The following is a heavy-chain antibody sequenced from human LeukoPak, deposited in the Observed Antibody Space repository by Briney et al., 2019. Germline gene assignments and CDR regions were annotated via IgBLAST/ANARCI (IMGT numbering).Heavy chain of an antibody. CDR2: ISGSGGST. CDR1: GFTFSSYA. D-gene: IGHD2-15*01. Sequence: GGSLRLSCAASGFTFSSYAMSWVRQAPGKGLEWVSAISGSGGSTYYADSVKGRFTISRDNSKNTLYLQINSLRAEDTAVYYCAKEDTGYIVVVVAATNYWGQGTLVTVSS. J-gene: IGHJ4*02. CDR3: AKEDTGYIVVVVAATNY. V-gene: IGHV3-23*01.